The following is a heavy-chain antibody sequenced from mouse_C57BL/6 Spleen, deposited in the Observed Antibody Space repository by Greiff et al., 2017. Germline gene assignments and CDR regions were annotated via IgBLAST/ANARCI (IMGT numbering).Heavy chain of an antibody. CDR2: IGSGGST. D-gene: IGHD2-1*01. CDR1: GFSLTSYG. CDR3: SRNRVRDYYSMDY. V-gene: IGHV2-2*01. Sequence: VQLQQSGPGLVQPSQSLSITCTVSGFSLTSYGVHWVRQSPGKGLEWLGVIGSGGSTDYNAAFISRLSISTDNSKSQVFFTMNSLQADDTAIYYCSRNRVRDYYSMDYWGQGTSVTVSS. J-gene: IGHJ4*01.